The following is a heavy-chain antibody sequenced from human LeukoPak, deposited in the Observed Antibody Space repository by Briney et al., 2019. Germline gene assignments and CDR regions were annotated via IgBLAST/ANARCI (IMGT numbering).Heavy chain of an antibody. CDR3: ARVTGYMIEDYFDY. CDR2: IYYSGGT. Sequence: SETLSLTCTVSGGSISSYYLSWIRQPPGKGLEWIGYIYYSGGTNYNPSLKSRVTISVETSKNQFSLKLSSVTAADTAVYYCARVTGYMIEDYFDYWGQGTLVTVSS. CDR1: GGSISSYY. D-gene: IGHD3-22*01. J-gene: IGHJ4*02. V-gene: IGHV4-59*01.